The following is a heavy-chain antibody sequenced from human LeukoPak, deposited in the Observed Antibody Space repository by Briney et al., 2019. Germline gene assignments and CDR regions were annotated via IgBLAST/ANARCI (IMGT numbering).Heavy chain of an antibody. J-gene: IGHJ4*02. Sequence: PGRSLRLSCAASGFTFSDYAMHWVRQAPGKGLEWVSAISGSGGSTYYADSVKGRFTISRDNSKNTLYLQMNSLRAEDTAVYYCARRNIAAAALDYWGQGTLVTVSS. CDR3: ARRNIAAAALDY. D-gene: IGHD6-13*01. V-gene: IGHV3-23*01. CDR2: ISGSGGST. CDR1: GFTFSDYA.